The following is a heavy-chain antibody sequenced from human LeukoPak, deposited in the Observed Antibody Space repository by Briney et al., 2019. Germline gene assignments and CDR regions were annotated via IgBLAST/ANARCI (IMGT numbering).Heavy chain of an antibody. J-gene: IGHJ4*02. V-gene: IGHV1-2*02. D-gene: IGHD3-22*01. CDR1: EYTFIGYY. CDR2: INPNSGGT. CDR3: ARAEYYYDSSGLKGLPFDY. Sequence: ASVKIFCKASEYTFIGYYMNWVRQAPGQGLEWMGWINPNSGGTNYAQKFQGRVTVTRDTSISTAYMELSRLRSDDTAVYYCARAEYYYDSSGLKGLPFDYWGQGTLVTVSS.